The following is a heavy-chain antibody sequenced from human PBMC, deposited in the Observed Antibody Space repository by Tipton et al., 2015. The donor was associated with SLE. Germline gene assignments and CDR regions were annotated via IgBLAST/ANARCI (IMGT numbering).Heavy chain of an antibody. CDR3: ATGGAAARPWYFDY. CDR1: GGSISSSSYY. D-gene: IGHD6-6*01. CDR2: IYYSGST. Sequence: TLSLTCTVSGGSISSSSYYWGWIRQPPGKGLEWIGSIYYSGSTYYNPSLKSRVTISIDRSKNQFSLKLSSVTAADTAVYYCATGGAAARPWYFDYWGQGTLVTVSS. V-gene: IGHV4-39*01. J-gene: IGHJ4*02.